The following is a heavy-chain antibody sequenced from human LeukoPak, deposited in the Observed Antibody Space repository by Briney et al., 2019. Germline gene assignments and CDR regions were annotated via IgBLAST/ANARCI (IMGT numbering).Heavy chain of an antibody. V-gene: IGHV4-59*01. D-gene: IGHD3-3*01. CDR3: ARVIMSSLYYYYMDV. CDR1: GGSISSFY. CDR2: ISDSGST. J-gene: IGHJ6*03. Sequence: SETLSLTCTVSGGSISSFYWSWIRQPPGKGLEWIGYISDSGSTNYNPSLKGRVTISVDTSKNKFSLKLSSVTAADTAVYYCARVIMSSLYYYYMDVWGKGTTVTVSS.